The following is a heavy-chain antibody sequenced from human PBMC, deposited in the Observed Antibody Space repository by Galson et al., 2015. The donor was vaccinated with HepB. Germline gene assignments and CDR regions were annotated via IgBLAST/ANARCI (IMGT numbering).Heavy chain of an antibody. CDR1: GFMFDTYA. V-gene: IGHV3-30*14. Sequence: SLRLSCAASGFMFDTYAMHWVRQAPGKGLEWVAIISYAESQKYYADSVKGRFTISRDNSKNTLFLQMKNLRADDTAVYYCAREERRGANYYLDSWGQGTLVTVSS. J-gene: IGHJ4*02. CDR3: AREERRGANYYLDS. CDR2: ISYAESQK. D-gene: IGHD4/OR15-4a*01.